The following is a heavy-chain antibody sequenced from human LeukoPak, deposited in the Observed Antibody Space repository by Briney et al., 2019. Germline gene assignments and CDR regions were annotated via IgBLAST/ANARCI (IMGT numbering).Heavy chain of an antibody. CDR2: IKQDGSEK. V-gene: IGHV3-7*04. CDR1: GFTFSSYW. Sequence: GGSLRLSCAASGFTFSSYWMSWVRQAPGKGLEWVANIKQDGSEKYYVDSVKGRFTISRDNAKNSLYLQMNSLRAEDTAVYYCARDAPLSRDYYGSGLYYYGMYVWGQGTTVTVSS. CDR3: ARDAPLSRDYYGSGLYYYGMYV. D-gene: IGHD3-10*01. J-gene: IGHJ6*02.